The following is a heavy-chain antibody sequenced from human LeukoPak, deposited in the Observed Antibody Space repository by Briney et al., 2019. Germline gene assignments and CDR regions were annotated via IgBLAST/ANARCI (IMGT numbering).Heavy chain of an antibody. CDR1: GYSISSGYY. Sequence: SETLSLTCTVSGYSISSGYYWGWIRQPPGQGLEWIGSIYHSGSTYYKSSLKSRVTISVDTSKNQFSLNLRSVTAADTAVYYCARRRDGYNWLDYWGQGTLVTVSS. CDR2: IYHSGST. J-gene: IGHJ4*02. V-gene: IGHV4-38-2*02. CDR3: ARRRDGYNWLDY. D-gene: IGHD5-24*01.